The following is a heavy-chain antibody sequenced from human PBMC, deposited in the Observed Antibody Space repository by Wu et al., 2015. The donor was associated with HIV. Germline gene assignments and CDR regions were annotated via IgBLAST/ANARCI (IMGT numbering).Heavy chain of an antibody. CDR1: GYTFTTFD. D-gene: IGHD3-10*01. J-gene: IGHJ5*02. V-gene: IGHV1-8*01. CDR3: TTSATGSGWFDP. Sequence: QVQLVQSGAEVRKPGASVRVSCKASGYTFTTFDINWVRQATGQGLEWMGWMNPNSGNTGYAQKFQGRVTMTRDTSISTAYVELSSLTSEDTAVYYCTTSATGSGWFDPWGQGTLVTASS. CDR2: MNPNSGNT.